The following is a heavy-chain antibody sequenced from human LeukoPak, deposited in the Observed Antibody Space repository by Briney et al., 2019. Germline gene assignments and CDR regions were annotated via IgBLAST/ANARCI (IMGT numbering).Heavy chain of an antibody. J-gene: IGHJ4*02. CDR2: ISGSGGST. D-gene: IGHD1-26*01. CDR3: AREDTVGASSYFDY. V-gene: IGHV3-23*01. Sequence: PGGSLRLSCAASGFTFNNYAMSWVRQAPGKGLEWVSAISGSGGSTYYADSVKGRFTISRDNSNNTLYLQMNSLRAEDTAVYYCAREDTVGASSYFDYWGQGTLVTVSS. CDR1: GFTFNNYA.